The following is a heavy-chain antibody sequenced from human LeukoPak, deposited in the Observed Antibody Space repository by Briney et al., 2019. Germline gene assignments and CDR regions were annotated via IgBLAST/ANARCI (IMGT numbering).Heavy chain of an antibody. Sequence: GGSLRLSCAASGFTFSSYAMSWVRKAPGKGLQWVSALSGSGLSTYHADSVKGRFTISRDNSKNTLYLQMNSLRAEDTAVYYCAKGGESSSWLFDYWGQGTMVPVSS. D-gene: IGHD6-13*01. CDR3: AKGGESSSWLFDY. CDR1: GFTFSSYA. CDR2: LSGSGLST. V-gene: IGHV3-23*01. J-gene: IGHJ4*02.